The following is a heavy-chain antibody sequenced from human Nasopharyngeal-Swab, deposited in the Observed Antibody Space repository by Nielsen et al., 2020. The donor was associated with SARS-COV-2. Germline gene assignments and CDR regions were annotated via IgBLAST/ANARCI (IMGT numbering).Heavy chain of an antibody. CDR1: GFTFSGSA. J-gene: IGHJ6*04. CDR3: TRPIYCSSTSCSDV. Sequence: GASLKISCAASGFTFSGSAMHWVRQASGKGLEWVGRIRSKANSYATAYAASVKGRFTISRDDSKNTAYLQMNSLKTEDTAVYYCTRPIYCSSTSCSDVWGKGTTVTVPS. V-gene: IGHV3-73*01. D-gene: IGHD2-2*01. CDR2: IRSKANSYAT.